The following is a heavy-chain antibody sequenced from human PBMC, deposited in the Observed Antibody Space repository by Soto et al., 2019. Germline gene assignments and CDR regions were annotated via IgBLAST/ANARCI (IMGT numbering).Heavy chain of an antibody. Sequence: EVQLVQSGGGLVLPGGSLRLSCAASGFTFSSYWLHWVRQAPGKGLVTVSRITSDGTNTAYADSVKGRFTISRDNAKNMDYLQMNSLRAEDTAVYYCARDGGYGTPFDCWGQGTLVTVSS. CDR3: ARDGGYGTPFDC. V-gene: IGHV3-74*01. CDR1: GFTFSSYW. D-gene: IGHD5-12*01. CDR2: ITSDGTNT. J-gene: IGHJ4*02.